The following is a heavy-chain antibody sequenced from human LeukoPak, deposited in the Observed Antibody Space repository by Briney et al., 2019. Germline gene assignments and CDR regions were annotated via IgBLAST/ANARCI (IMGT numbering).Heavy chain of an antibody. D-gene: IGHD2-15*01. J-gene: IGHJ4*02. CDR3: AKDGDIYCSGGSCYSGFDY. V-gene: IGHV3-9*01. CDR2: ISWNSGSI. CDR1: GFTFDDYA. Sequence: PGGSLRLSCAASGFTFDDYAMHWVRQAPGKGLEWASGISWNSGSIGYADSVKGRFTISRDNAKNSLYLQMNGLRAEDTALYYCAKDGDIYCSGGSCYSGFDYWGQGTLVTVSS.